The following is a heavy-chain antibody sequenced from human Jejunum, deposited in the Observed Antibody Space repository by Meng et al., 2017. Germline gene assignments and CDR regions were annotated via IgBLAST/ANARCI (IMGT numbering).Heavy chain of an antibody. V-gene: IGHV1-18*01. D-gene: IGHD3-16*01. CDR2: ISANNGYT. Sequence: QVQPVQSAAEVKKPGASVKVSCRASGYTFIIYVITWVRQAPGQGLEWMGWISANNGYTNLAQKFQGRVTMTTDTSTSTAYMDLRSLRSDDTAVYYCARLGGAALIDYWGQGTLVTVSS. CDR1: GYTFIIYV. J-gene: IGHJ4*02. CDR3: ARLGGAALIDY.